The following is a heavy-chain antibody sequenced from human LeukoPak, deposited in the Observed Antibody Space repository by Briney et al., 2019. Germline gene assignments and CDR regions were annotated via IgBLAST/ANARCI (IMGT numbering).Heavy chain of an antibody. CDR3: ARGRIVATLLYYFDY. CDR1: GYTFTSYD. V-gene: IGHV1-8*01. CDR2: MNPNSGNT. J-gene: IGHJ4*02. Sequence: GASVKASCKVSGYTFTSYDINWVRQATGQGLEWMGWMNPNSGNTGYAQKFQGRVTMTRNTSISTAYMELSSLRSEDTAMYYCARGRIVATLLYYFDYWGQGTLVTVSS. D-gene: IGHD5-12*01.